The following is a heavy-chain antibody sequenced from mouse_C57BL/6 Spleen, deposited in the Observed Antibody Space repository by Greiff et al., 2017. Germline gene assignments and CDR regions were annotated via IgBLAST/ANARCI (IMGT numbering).Heavy chain of an antibody. J-gene: IGHJ4*01. CDR1: GFTFSDYG. V-gene: IGHV5-17*01. CDR2: ISSGSSTI. Sequence: EVQLVESGGGLVKPGGSLKLSCAASGFTFSDYGMHWVRQAPEKGLEWVAYISSGSSTIYYADTVKGRFTISRDTAKNTLFLQMTSLRSEDTAMYYCARNYGSIYAMDDWGQGTSVTVSS. CDR3: ARNYGSIYAMDD. D-gene: IGHD1-1*01.